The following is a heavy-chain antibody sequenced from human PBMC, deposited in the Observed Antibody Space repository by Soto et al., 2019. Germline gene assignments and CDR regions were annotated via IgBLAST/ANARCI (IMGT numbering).Heavy chain of an antibody. V-gene: IGHV4-59*01. CDR2: IYYSGST. D-gene: IGHD5-18*01. CDR3: ARDRERGYSYGYFDY. Sequence: SETLSLPCTVSGLSISSYYCSWTRQPPGKGLEWIGYIYYSGSTNYNPSLKSRVTISVDTSKNQFSLKLSSVTAADTAVYYCARDRERGYSYGYFDYWGQGTLVTVSS. CDR1: GLSISSYY. J-gene: IGHJ4*02.